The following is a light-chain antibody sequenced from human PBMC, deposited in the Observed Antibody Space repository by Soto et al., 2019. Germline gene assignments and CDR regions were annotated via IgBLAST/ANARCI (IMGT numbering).Light chain of an antibody. Sequence: IVLTQSPGTLSLSPGETAALSCRASQSVKDTYLAWYQQRPGQAPRLLIYGASTRATGIPDRFSGSGSGTDFTLTISSLEPEDFAVYYCQQSGNWITFGQGTRLEIK. CDR1: QSVKDTY. CDR3: QQSGNWIT. CDR2: GAS. J-gene: IGKJ5*01. V-gene: IGKV3-20*01.